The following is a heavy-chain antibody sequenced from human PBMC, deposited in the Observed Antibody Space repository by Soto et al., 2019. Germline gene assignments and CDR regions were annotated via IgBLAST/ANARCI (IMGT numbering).Heavy chain of an antibody. CDR2: IYYSGST. J-gene: IGHJ5*02. D-gene: IGHD6-6*01. CDR3: AREGHSSSSEGANWFDP. CDR1: GGSISGGGYY. V-gene: IGHV4-31*03. Sequence: PLSLTCTDSGGSISGGGYYWSWIRQHPGKGLEWIGYIYYSGSTYYNPSLKSRVTVSVDTSKNQFSLNLSSVTAADTAVYYCAREGHSSSSEGANWFDPWGQGTLVTVSS.